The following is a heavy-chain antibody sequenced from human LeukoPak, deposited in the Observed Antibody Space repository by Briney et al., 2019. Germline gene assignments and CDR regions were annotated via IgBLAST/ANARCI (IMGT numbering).Heavy chain of an antibody. V-gene: IGHV3-53*01. CDR2: IYSDGST. D-gene: IGHD6-19*01. Sequence: PGGSLRLSCAASGFTFSDHYMSWVRQAPGKGLEWVSLIYSDGSTYYADSVKGRFTISRDNSKNTLYLQVNSLRAEDTAVYYCAREAIVVAGYFDYWGQGTLVTVSS. CDR1: GFTFSDHY. CDR3: AREAIVVAGYFDY. J-gene: IGHJ4*02.